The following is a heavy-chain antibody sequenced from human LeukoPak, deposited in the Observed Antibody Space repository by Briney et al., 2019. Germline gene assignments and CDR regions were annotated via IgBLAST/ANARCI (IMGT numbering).Heavy chain of an antibody. D-gene: IGHD1-26*01. Sequence: PGGSLRLSCAASGFTVSRNYMSWVRRAPGKGLECVSVIYSGGNTYYTDSVKGRFTISRDNSKNTLYLQMNSLRAEDTAVYYCAKRGAEVGATVAPGDYWGQGTLLTVSS. V-gene: IGHV3-53*01. CDR2: IYSGGNT. J-gene: IGHJ4*02. CDR3: AKRGAEVGATVAPGDY. CDR1: GFTVSRNY.